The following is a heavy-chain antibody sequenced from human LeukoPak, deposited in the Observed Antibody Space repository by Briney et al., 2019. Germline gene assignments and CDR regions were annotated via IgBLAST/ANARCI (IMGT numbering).Heavy chain of an antibody. V-gene: IGHV3-21*01. Sequence: GGSLRLSCAASGFTFSTYSMNWVRQAPGKGLEWVSSISSSSSYIYYADSVKGRFTISRDNAKNSLYLQMNSLRAEDTAVYYCARSGEQHHDYYFDYWGQGTLVTVSS. CDR3: ARSGEQHHDYYFDY. D-gene: IGHD6-13*01. J-gene: IGHJ4*02. CDR1: GFTFSTYS. CDR2: ISSSSSYI.